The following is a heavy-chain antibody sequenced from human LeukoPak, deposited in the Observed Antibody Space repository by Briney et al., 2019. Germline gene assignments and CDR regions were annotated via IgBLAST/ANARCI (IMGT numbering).Heavy chain of an antibody. CDR2: FDPEDGET. Sequence: ASVKVSCKVSGYTLTELSMHWVRQAPGKGLEWMGGFDPEDGETIYAQKFQGRVTMTEDTSTDTAYMELSSLRSEDTAVYYCARVEAVADYFDYWGQGTLVTVSS. J-gene: IGHJ4*02. D-gene: IGHD6-19*01. V-gene: IGHV1-24*01. CDR1: GYTLTELS. CDR3: ARVEAVADYFDY.